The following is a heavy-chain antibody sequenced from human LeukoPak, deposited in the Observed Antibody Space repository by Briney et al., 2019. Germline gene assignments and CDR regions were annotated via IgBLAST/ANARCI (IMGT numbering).Heavy chain of an antibody. D-gene: IGHD4-23*01. J-gene: IGHJ5*02. CDR3: ARDNSVEDTAWWFDP. V-gene: IGHV1-46*01. Sequence: ASVKVSCKASGYSFTSHYMHWVRQAPGQGLEWMGIINPSGGSTSYAQEFQGRVTMTRDMSTSTDYMELSSLRSEDTAVYYCARDNSVEDTAWWFDPWGQGTLVTVSS. CDR2: INPSGGST. CDR1: GYSFTSHY.